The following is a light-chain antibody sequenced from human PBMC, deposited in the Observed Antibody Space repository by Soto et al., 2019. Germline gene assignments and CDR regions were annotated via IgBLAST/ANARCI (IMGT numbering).Light chain of an antibody. CDR2: GAS. J-gene: IGKJ3*01. CDR3: QQLNRFPIP. CDR1: QGIANF. V-gene: IGKV1-9*01. Sequence: IPLTQSPSSLSASVGDRVTISCRASQGIANFLAWYQQKPGKAPKLLIYGASTLQSGVPSMFSGSGSGTDFTLTISSLQPEDFATYSCQQLNRFPIPFGPGTKVDIK.